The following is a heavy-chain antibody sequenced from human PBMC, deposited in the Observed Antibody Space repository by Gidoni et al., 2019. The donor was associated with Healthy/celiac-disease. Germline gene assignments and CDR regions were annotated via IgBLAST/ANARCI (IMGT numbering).Heavy chain of an antibody. V-gene: IGHV3-30-3*01. CDR1: GFTFSSYA. CDR2: ISDDGSNK. D-gene: IGHD2-15*01. J-gene: IGHJ4*02. Sequence: QVQLVESGGVVVQPGRSLRLSCAAPGFTFSSYALHWVRKAPGKGLEWVAGISDDGSNKYYADSVKGRFTISRDNSKNTLYLQMNSLRAEDTAVYYCARAGVEPGYCSGGSCYYFDYWGQGTLVTVSS. CDR3: ARAGVEPGYCSGGSCYYFDY.